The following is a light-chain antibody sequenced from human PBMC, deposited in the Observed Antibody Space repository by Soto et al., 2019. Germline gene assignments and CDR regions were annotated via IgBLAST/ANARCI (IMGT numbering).Light chain of an antibody. V-gene: IGKV1-39*01. CDR1: QNIITY. Sequence: DIQMTQSPSSLSASVGDRVTITCRASQNIITYLNWYQQKPGEDHKLLIYSASSLQSEVPSRFSGGGSGTDFTLTISSLHPEDFATYFCQQTYSIPAITFGQGTRLEIK. J-gene: IGKJ5*01. CDR3: QQTYSIPAIT. CDR2: SAS.